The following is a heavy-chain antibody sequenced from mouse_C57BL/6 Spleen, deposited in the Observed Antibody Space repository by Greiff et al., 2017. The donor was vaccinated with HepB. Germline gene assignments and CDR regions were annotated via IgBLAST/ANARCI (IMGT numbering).Heavy chain of an antibody. Sequence: QVQLQQPGAELVKPGASVKMSCKASGYTFTSYWITWVKQRPGQGLEWIGDIYPGSGSTNYNEKFKSKATLAVDTSSSTAYMQLSSLTSEDSAVYYCARWGCGSSYPLYAMDYWGQGTSVTVSS. CDR3: ARWGCGSSYPLYAMDY. CDR1: GYTFTSYW. D-gene: IGHD1-1*01. CDR2: IYPGSGST. V-gene: IGHV1-55*01. J-gene: IGHJ4*01.